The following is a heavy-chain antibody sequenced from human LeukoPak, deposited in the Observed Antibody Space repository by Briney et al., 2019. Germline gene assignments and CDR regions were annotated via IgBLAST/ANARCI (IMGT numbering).Heavy chain of an antibody. CDR2: IHDTGST. V-gene: IGHV4-4*02. D-gene: IGHD3-9*01. J-gene: IGHJ4*02. CDR3: ATYYDILSGYTFDY. Sequence: SETLSLTSTVSGGSINYYWSWVRQLPGKGLEWIGEIHDTGSTNYNPPLKSRVTMSLDKSKNQFSLNLNSVTAADTAVYYCATYYDILSGYTFDYWGQGTLVAVSS. CDR1: GGSINYY.